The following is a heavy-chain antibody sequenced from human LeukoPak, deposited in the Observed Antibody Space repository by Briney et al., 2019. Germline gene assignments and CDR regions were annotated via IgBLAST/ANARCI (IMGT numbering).Heavy chain of an antibody. CDR2: IYHSGST. Sequence: SQTLSLTCAVSGGSISSGGYSWSWIRQPPGKGLEWIGYIYHSGSTYYNPSLKSRVTISVDRSKNQFSLKLSSVTAADTAVYYCAKTLFDCSGGSCYEAYFDDWGQGTLVTVSS. J-gene: IGHJ4*02. CDR1: GGSISSGGYS. D-gene: IGHD2-15*01. V-gene: IGHV4-30-2*01. CDR3: AKTLFDCSGGSCYEAYFDD.